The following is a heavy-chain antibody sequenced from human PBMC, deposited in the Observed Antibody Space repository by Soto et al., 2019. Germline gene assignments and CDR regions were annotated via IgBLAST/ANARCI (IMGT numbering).Heavy chain of an antibody. Sequence: QLQLQESGPGLVKPSETLSLTCTVSGDSISSGSSYWGWVRQPPGKGLEWIGSFYYSRDTHYNPSLKSRATXSXATSKNQFSLKLSSVTAADRAVYYCARHLGPTGPNYWGQGILVTVSS. CDR3: ARHLGPTGPNY. D-gene: IGHD1-26*01. CDR2: FYYSRDT. V-gene: IGHV4-39*01. J-gene: IGHJ4*02. CDR1: GDSISSGSSY.